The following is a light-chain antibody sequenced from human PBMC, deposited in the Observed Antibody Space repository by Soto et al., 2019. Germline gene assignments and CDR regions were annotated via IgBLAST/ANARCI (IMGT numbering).Light chain of an antibody. CDR1: QSVNNK. CDR2: SAS. CDR3: QQYVSWPVT. J-gene: IGKJ4*01. Sequence: EIVMTQSPATLSVSPGERATLSCRASQSVNNKLAWYQQTPGQAPRLLIYSASTRATDIPARFSGSGSGTEFTLTISSLQSEDFAVYSCQQYVSWPVTFGEGTKVEIK. V-gene: IGKV3-15*01.